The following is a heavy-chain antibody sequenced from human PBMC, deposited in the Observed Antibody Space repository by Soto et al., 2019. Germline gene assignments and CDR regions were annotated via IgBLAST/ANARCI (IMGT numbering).Heavy chain of an antibody. CDR2: IDPSDSYT. CDR3: ARHPIVVVPAATQHYYYYGMDV. V-gene: IGHV5-10-1*01. CDR1: GYSFTSYW. D-gene: IGHD2-2*01. Sequence: ETLSLTCTVSGYSFTSYWISWVRQMPGKGLEWMGRIDPSDSYTNYSPSFQGHVTISADKSISTAYLQWSSLKASDTAMYYCARHPIVVVPAATQHYYYYGMDVWGQGTTVTVSS. J-gene: IGHJ6*02.